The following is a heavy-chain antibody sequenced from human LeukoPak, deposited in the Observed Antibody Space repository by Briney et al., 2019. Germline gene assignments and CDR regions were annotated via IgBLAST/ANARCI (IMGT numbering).Heavy chain of an antibody. CDR3: ARGRLSCGGDWYPTDAFNI. D-gene: IGHD2-21*02. CDR2: IYSGGST. J-gene: IGHJ3*02. V-gene: IGHV3-53*01. Sequence: GGSLRLYCAASGFTVSSKYMIWVRQAPGKGLEWVSVIYSGGSTYYADSVKGRFTISRDNSKNTLYLQMNSLRAEDTAVYYCARGRLSCGGDWYPTDAFNIWGQGTMVTVSS. CDR1: GFTVSSKY.